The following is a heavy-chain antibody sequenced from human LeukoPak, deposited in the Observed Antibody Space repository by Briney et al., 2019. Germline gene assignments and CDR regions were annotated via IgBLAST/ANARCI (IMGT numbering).Heavy chain of an antibody. V-gene: IGHV1-2*02. CDR1: GYTFTDHY. CDR3: ARDLDSRSWFPT. CDR2: INPNNGGS. Sequence: ASVKVSCKASGYTFTDHYMHWVRQAPGQGLEWMGWINPNNGGSNYAQKFLGRVTMARDTSISTAYMELSRLRSDDTAVYYCARDLDSRSWFPTWGQGTLVSVSS. J-gene: IGHJ4*02. D-gene: IGHD6-13*01.